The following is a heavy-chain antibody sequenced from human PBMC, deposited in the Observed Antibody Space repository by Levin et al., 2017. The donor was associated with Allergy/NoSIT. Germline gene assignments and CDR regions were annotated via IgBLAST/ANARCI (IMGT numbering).Heavy chain of an antibody. CDR1: GYSFTDYY. CDR3: TGGHGGLDP. D-gene: IGHD3-16*01. CDR2: INPNNGDT. V-gene: IGHV1-2*02. Sequence: GASVKVSCKASGYSFTDYYPHWVRQAPGQGLEWMGWINPNNGDTNYAQKFQGRVIMTRDTSISTAYMEMSRLTSDDTALYYCTGGHGGLDPWGPGTLVTVSS. J-gene: IGHJ5*02.